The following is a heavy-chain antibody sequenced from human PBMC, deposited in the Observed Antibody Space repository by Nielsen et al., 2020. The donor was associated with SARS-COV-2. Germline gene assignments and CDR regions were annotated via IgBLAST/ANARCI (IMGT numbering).Heavy chain of an antibody. CDR3: ARDYGEKYQLLSLRWFDP. J-gene: IGHJ5*02. CDR2: ISSSSSYI. D-gene: IGHD2-2*01. V-gene: IGHV3-21*01. CDR1: GFTFSDHY. Sequence: GESLKISCAASGFTFSDHYMNWVRQAPGKGLEWVSSISSSSSYIYYADSVKGRFTISRDNAKNSLYLQMNSLRAEDTAVYYCARDYGEKYQLLSLRWFDPWGQGTLVTVSS.